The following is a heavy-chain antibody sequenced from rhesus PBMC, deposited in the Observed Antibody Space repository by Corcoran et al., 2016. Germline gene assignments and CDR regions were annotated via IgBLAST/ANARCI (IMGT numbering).Heavy chain of an antibody. CDR1: GDSISAKW. CDR2: IDGNFGTT. J-gene: IGHJ4*01. Sequence: QVQLQESGPGLLKPSETLSITCIVSGDSISAKWWSWIRQPPGEGLEWFGEIDGNFGTTNYNPSLKSRVTISKDASRNQLSLRVTSVTAADTAVYYCARATGTPSSYYFDSWGQGVLVTVSS. CDR3: ARATGTPSSYYFDS. D-gene: IGHD1-44*01. V-gene: IGHV4-80*01.